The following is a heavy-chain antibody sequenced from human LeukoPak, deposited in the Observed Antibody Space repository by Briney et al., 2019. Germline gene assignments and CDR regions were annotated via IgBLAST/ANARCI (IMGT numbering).Heavy chain of an antibody. D-gene: IGHD6-13*01. CDR2: IGGSGVRT. V-gene: IGHV3-23*01. J-gene: IGHJ4*02. Sequence: GGSLRLSCAASGFTFNIYAMTWVRQDPGKGLEWVSAIGGSGVRTYYADSVKGRFPISRDNSKNTLYLQMNSLRAEDTAVYYCAKEQTQQPYGIFDYWGQGTLVTVSS. CDR3: AKEQTQQPYGIFDY. CDR1: GFTFNIYA.